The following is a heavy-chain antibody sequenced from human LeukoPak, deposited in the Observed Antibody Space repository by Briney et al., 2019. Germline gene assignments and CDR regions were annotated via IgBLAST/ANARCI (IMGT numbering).Heavy chain of an antibody. CDR1: GGSISSYY. D-gene: IGHD3-22*01. Sequence: PETLSLTCTVSGGSISSYYWSWIRQPPGKGLEWIGYIYYSGSTNYNPSLKSRVTISVDTSKNQFSLKLGSVTAADTAVYYCARHHYDRSGYNWFDPWGQGTLVTVSS. V-gene: IGHV4-59*08. CDR2: IYYSGST. CDR3: ARHHYDRSGYNWFDP. J-gene: IGHJ5*02.